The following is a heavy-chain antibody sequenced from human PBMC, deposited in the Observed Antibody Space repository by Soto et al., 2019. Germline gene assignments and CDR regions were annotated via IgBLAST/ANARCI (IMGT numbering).Heavy chain of an antibody. Sequence: GGSLRLSCAASGFTFSSYGMHWVRQAPGKGLEWVAVISYDGSNKYYADSVKGRFTISRDNSKNTLYLQMNSLRAEDTAVYYCAKATGIKLTGIDYWGQGTLVTVSS. V-gene: IGHV3-30*18. D-gene: IGHD1-7*01. CDR3: AKATGIKLTGIDY. CDR1: GFTFSSYG. CDR2: ISYDGSNK. J-gene: IGHJ4*02.